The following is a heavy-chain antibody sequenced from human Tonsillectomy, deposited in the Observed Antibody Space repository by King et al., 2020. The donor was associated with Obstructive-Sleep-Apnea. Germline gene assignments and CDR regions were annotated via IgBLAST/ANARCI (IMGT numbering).Heavy chain of an antibody. CDR2: IRGSGGSGSGGST. CDR3: AKGLVFGHHDYFDY. Sequence: VQLVESGGGLVQPGGSLRLSCAASGFTFSIYAMSCVRQAPGRGLEWVSAIRGSGGSGSGGSTYYADSVKGRFTISRDNSKNTLYLQLNSLRAEDTAVYYCAKGLVFGHHDYFDYWGQGTRVPLSP. J-gene: IGHJ4*02. D-gene: IGHD3-10*01. V-gene: IGHV3-23*04. CDR1: GFTFSIYA.